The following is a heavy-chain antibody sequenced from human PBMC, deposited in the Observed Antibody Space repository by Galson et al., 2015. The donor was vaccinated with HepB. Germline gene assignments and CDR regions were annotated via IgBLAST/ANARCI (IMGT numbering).Heavy chain of an antibody. CDR2: ISSSSSYI. V-gene: IGHV3-21*01. J-gene: IGHJ4*02. D-gene: IGHD6-13*01. CDR3: ARGDSSSWYGVNLLGALYYFDY. Sequence: SLRLSCAASGFTFSSYSMNWVRQAPGKGLEWVSSISSSSSYIYYADSVKGRFTISRDNAKNSLYLQMNSLRAEDTAVYYCARGDSSSWYGVNLLGALYYFDYWGQGTLVTVSS. CDR1: GFTFSSYS.